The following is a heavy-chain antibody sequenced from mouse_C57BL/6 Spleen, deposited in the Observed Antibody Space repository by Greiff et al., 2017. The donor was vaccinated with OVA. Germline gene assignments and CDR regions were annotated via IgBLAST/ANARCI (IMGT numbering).Heavy chain of an antibody. CDR3: ARGGYDYEFVYFDY. Sequence: QVQLQQPGAELVKPGASVKLSCKASGYTFTSYWMHWVKQRPGQGLEWIGMIHPNSGSTNYNEKFKSKATLTVDKSSSTAYMQLSSLTSEDSAVYYCARGGYDYEFVYFDYWGQGTTLTVSS. CDR1: GYTFTSYW. V-gene: IGHV1-64*01. D-gene: IGHD2-4*01. CDR2: IHPNSGST. J-gene: IGHJ2*01.